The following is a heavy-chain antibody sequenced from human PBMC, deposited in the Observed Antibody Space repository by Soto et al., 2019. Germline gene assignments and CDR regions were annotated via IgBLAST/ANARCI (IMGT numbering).Heavy chain of an antibody. D-gene: IGHD4-17*01. V-gene: IGHV4-59*08. J-gene: IGHJ3*02. CDR3: ARRYGDAFDI. CDR2: IYYSGST. Sequence: SATLSLTCTGSGGSISSYYWSWIRQPPGKGLEWIGYIYYSGSTNYNPSLKSRVTISVDTSKNQFSLKLSSVTAADTAVYYCARRYGDAFDIWGQGTMVTVSS. CDR1: GGSISSYY.